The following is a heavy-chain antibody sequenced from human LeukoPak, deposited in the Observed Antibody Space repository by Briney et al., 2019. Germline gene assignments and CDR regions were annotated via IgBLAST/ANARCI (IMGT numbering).Heavy chain of an antibody. V-gene: IGHV3-7*05. CDR2: IKQDGSEK. D-gene: IGHD1-26*01. CDR3: ARDGTSIVGSLDY. J-gene: IGHJ4*02. CDR1: GFTFSSYA. Sequence: GRSLRLSCAASGFTFSSYAMHWVRQAPGKGLEWVASIKQDGSEKYYVDSVKGRFTISRDNAKNSLYLQMNSLRAEDTAVYYCARDGTSIVGSLDYWGQGTLVTVSS.